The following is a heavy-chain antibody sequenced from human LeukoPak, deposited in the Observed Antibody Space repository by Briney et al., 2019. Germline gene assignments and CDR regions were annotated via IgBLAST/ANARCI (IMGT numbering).Heavy chain of an antibody. CDR2: INPKSGDT. Sequence: ASVKVSCKASGYTFTAYYMHWVRQAPGQGLEWMGRINPKSGDTNYAQKFQDRVTMTRDTSMSTAYMEISRLRYDDTAVYYCGRGIQSFDPWGQGTLVTVSS. D-gene: IGHD3-3*02. V-gene: IGHV1-2*06. J-gene: IGHJ5*02. CDR3: GRGIQSFDP. CDR1: GYTFTAYY.